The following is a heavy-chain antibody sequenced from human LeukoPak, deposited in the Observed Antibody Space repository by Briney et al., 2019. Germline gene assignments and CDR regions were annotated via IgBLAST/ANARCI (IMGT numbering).Heavy chain of an antibody. J-gene: IGHJ4*02. D-gene: IGHD6-19*01. CDR2: INAGHGNT. CDR1: GYTFTSYA. CDR3: ARGAGFAEALPEY. V-gene: IGHV1-3*01. Sequence: ASVKVSCKASGYTFTSYAIQWVRQAPGQRREWMGWINAGHGNTKYSQKFQGRVTFTRDTSASTAYMELSSLRSEDTAVYYCARGAGFAEALPEYWGQGTLLTVSS.